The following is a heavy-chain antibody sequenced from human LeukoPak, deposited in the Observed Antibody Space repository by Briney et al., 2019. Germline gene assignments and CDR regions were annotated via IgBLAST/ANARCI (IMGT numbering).Heavy chain of an antibody. CDR2: IYNSGAT. D-gene: IGHD6-19*01. CDR3: VRVQFQWFAP. CDR1: GYTFSSNY. Sequence: PGGSLRLSCVGSGYTFSSNYMAWVRPAPGKGLECVSVIYNSGATYYADSVKGRFTIARDNSKKTLSLQMNGLRVEDTAVYCCVRVQFQWFAPWGQGTLVTVSS. J-gene: IGHJ5*02. V-gene: IGHV3-66*01.